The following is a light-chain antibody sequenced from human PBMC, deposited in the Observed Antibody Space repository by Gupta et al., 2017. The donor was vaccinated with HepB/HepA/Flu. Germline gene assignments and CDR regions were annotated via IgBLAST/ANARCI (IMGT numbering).Light chain of an antibody. CDR3: SSYTSSSTPFVV. CDR1: SSDVGGYNY. V-gene: IGLV2-14*03. CDR2: DVS. Sequence: QSALTQPASVSGSPGQSITISCPGTSSDVGGYNYVSWYQQHPGKAPKLMIYDVSNRPSGVSNRFSGSKSGNTASLTSSGLQAEDEADYYCSSYTSSSTPFVVFGGGTKLTVL. J-gene: IGLJ2*01.